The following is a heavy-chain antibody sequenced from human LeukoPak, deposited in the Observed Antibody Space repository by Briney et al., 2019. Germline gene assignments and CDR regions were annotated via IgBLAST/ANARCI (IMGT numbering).Heavy chain of an antibody. J-gene: IGHJ6*02. D-gene: IGHD3-22*01. V-gene: IGHV1-18*01. CDR3: ARGLGYYDSSGYYSDYYYYGMDV. CDR1: GYTFTTYD. CDR2: ISAYNGNT. Sequence: GASVKVSCKASGYTFTTYDITWVRQAPGQGLEWMGWISAYNGNTNYAQKLQGRVTMTTDTSTSTAYMELRSLRSDDTAVYYCARGLGYYDSSGYYSDYYYYGMDVWGQGTTVTVSS.